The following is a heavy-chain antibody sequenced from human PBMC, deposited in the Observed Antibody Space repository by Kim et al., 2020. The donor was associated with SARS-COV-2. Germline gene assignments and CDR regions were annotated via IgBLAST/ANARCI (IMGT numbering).Heavy chain of an antibody. V-gene: IGHV3-23*01. Sequence: GGSVYYADSVKGRFTSSRDNSKNTLFLQMNSLRAEDTAVYYCARPGYFDYWGQGTLVTVSS. CDR2: GGSV. J-gene: IGHJ4*03. CDR3: ARPGYFDY.